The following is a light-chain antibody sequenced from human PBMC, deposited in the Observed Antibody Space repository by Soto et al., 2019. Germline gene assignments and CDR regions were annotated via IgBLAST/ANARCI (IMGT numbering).Light chain of an antibody. CDR3: MQALQTPRT. CDR2: LGS. CDR1: QSLLHSNGYNY. J-gene: IGKJ2*01. V-gene: IGKV2-28*01. Sequence: DIVMTQSPLSLPVTPGEPASISWRSSQSLLHSNGYNYLDWYLQKPGQSPQLLIYLGSNRASGVPDRFSGSGSGTDFTLKISRVEAEDVRVYYCMQALQTPRTFGQRTKMEIK.